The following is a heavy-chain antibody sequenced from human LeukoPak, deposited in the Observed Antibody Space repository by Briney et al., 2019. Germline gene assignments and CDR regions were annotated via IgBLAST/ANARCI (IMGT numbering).Heavy chain of an antibody. J-gene: IGHJ5*02. CDR3: ARVVPAAIRGGFDP. D-gene: IGHD2-2*02. V-gene: IGHV1-69*13. CDR1: GYTFTSYG. Sequence: SVKVSCKASGYTFTSYGISWVRQAPGQGLEWMGGIIPIFGTANYAQKFQGRVTITADESTSTAYMELSSLRSEDTAVYYCARVVPAAIRGGFDPWGQGTLVTVSS. CDR2: IIPIFGTA.